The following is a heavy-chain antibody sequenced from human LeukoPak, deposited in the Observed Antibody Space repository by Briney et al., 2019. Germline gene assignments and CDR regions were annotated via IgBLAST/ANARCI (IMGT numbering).Heavy chain of an antibody. V-gene: IGHV3-7*01. CDR3: ARYSSGWCPYYFDY. CDR2: IKQDGSEK. J-gene: IGHJ4*02. D-gene: IGHD6-19*01. Sequence: GGSLRLSCAASGFTFSSYWMGWVRQAPGKGLEWVANIKQDGSEKYYVDSVKGRFTISRDNAKNSLYLQMNSLRAEDTAVYYCARYSSGWCPYYFDYWGQGTLVTVSS. CDR1: GFTFSSYW.